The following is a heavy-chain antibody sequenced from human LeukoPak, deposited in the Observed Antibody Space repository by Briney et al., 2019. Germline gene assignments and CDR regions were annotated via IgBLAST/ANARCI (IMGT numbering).Heavy chain of an antibody. Sequence: SETLSLTCTVSGGSISSSSYYWGWIRQPPGKGLEWIGSIYYSGSTFYNPSLKSRVTISGDTSKNQFSLRLSSVTAADTAVYYCARASYSYDINGWVPFDYWGQGTLVTVSS. J-gene: IGHJ4*02. CDR3: ARASYSYDINGWVPFDY. CDR1: GGSISSSSYY. CDR2: IYYSGST. V-gene: IGHV4-39*07. D-gene: IGHD3-22*01.